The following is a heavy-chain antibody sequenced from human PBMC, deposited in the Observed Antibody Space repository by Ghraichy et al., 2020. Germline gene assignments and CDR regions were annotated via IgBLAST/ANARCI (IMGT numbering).Heavy chain of an antibody. CDR1: GGSISSGDYY. D-gene: IGHD3-22*01. V-gene: IGHV4-30-4*01. CDR3: ARGRRLYYYDSSGLSDFDY. Sequence: SETLSLTCTVSGGSISSGDYYWSWIRQPPGKGLERIGYIYYSGSTYYNPSLKSRVTISVDTSKNQFSLKLSSVTAADTAVYYCARGRRLYYYDSSGLSDFDYWGQGTLVTVSS. CDR2: IYYSGST. J-gene: IGHJ4*02.